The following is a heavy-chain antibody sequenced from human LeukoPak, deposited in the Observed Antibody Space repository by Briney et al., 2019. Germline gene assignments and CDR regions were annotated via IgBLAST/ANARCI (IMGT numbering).Heavy chain of an antibody. CDR1: GFTFGSYG. J-gene: IGHJ5*02. D-gene: IGHD3-22*01. V-gene: IGHV3-30*02. CDR2: IRSDGSNK. CDR3: ARASYDSSWFDP. Sequence: GGSLRLSCAASGFTFGSYGMHWVRQAPGKGLEWVTFIRSDGSNKYYADSVKGRFTISRDNSKNTLYLQMNTLIADDTAVYYCARASYDSSWFDPWGQGTLVTVSS.